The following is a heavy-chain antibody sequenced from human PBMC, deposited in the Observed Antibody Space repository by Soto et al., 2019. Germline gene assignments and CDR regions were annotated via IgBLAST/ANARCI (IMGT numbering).Heavy chain of an antibody. CDR2: IYYSGST. D-gene: IGHD6-13*01. CDR3: ARGSGIAAAGTYYYYGMDV. CDR1: GGSISSYY. V-gene: IGHV4-59*01. Sequence: SETLSLTCTVSGGSISSYYWSWIRQPPGKGLEWIGYIYYSGSTNYNPSLKSRVTISVDTSKNQFSLKLSSVTAADTAVYYCARGSGIAAAGTYYYYGMDVWGQGTTVTVSS. J-gene: IGHJ6*02.